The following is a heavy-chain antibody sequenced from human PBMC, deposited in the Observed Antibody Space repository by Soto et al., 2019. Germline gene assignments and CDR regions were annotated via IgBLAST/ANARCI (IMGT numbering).Heavy chain of an antibody. D-gene: IGHD6-13*01. CDR1: GFTFTSYW. V-gene: IGHV3-74*01. Sequence: GGSLRLSCAASGFTFTSYWMHWVRQVPGKGLVWVSHINIDGRDTTYADSVKGRFTISRDNTKNTLYLQMNSLRAEDTAVYYCAKSSVWYPYFDSWGQGTLVTVSS. J-gene: IGHJ4*02. CDR2: INIDGRDT. CDR3: AKSSVWYPYFDS.